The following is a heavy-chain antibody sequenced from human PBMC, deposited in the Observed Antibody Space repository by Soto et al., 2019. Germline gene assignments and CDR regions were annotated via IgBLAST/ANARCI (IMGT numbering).Heavy chain of an antibody. CDR2: INAGNGNT. V-gene: IGHV1-3*01. Sequence: VASVKVSCKASGYTFTSYAMHWVRQAPGQRLEWMGWINAGNGNTKYSQKFRGRVTITRDTSASTAYMELSSLRSEDTAVYYCARDLSDFWSGYSNWFDPWGQGTLVTVSS. J-gene: IGHJ5*02. CDR3: ARDLSDFWSGYSNWFDP. D-gene: IGHD3-3*01. CDR1: GYTFTSYA.